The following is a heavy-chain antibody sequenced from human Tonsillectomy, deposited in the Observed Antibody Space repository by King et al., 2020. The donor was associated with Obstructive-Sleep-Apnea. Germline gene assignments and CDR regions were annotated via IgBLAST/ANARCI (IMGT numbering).Heavy chain of an antibody. D-gene: IGHD1-7*01. J-gene: IGHJ4*02. CDR2: ISGSGGST. V-gene: IGHV3-23*04. Sequence: VQLVESGGGLVQPGWSLRLSCAASGCTFSSYAMSWVRQAPGKGLEWVSAISGSGGSTYYADSVKGRFTISRDNSKNTLYLQMNSLRTEDTAVYYCARGGENHWTYDYWGQGTLVTVPS. CDR3: ARGGENHWTYDY. CDR1: GCTFSSYA.